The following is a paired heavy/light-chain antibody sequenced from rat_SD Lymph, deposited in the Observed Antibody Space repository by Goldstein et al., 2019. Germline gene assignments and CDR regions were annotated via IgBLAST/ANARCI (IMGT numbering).Heavy chain of an antibody. Sequence: EVQLVESGGGLVQPGRSLKLSCAASGFTFSDYAMAWVRQAPKKGLEWVATIIYDGSSTYYRDSVKGRFTISRDNAKSTLYLQMDSLRSEDTATYYCARHVNYNPFDYWGQGVMVTVSS. D-gene: IGHD1-8*01. CDR3: ARHVNYNPFDY. CDR2: IIYDGSST. CDR1: GFTFSDYA. V-gene: IGHV5-17*01. J-gene: IGHJ2*01.
Light chain of an antibody. CDR3: EQYYDTPWT. CDR1: QSLLYSENKKNY. J-gene: IGKJ1*01. V-gene: IGKV8S4*01. Sequence: DIVMTQTPSSQAVSAGEKVTMSCKSSQSLLYSENKKNYLAWYQQKPGQSPKLLISWASTRESGVPDRFIGSGSGTDFTLTISSVQAEDLAVYYCEQYYDTPWTFGGGTKLELK. CDR2: WAS.